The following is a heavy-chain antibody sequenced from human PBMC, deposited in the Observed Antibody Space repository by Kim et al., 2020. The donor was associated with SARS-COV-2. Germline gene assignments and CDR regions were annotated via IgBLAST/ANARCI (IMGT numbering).Heavy chain of an antibody. V-gene: IGHV3-9*01. D-gene: IGHD3-10*01. J-gene: IGHJ3*02. CDR2: ISWNSGSI. Sequence: GGSLRLSCAASGFTFDDYSMHWVRQAPGKGLEWVSGISWNSGSIGYADSVKGRFTISRDSAKNSLYLQMNSLRVEDTAFYYCARGGFYGSNDAFDIWGQGQWSPSLQ. CDR3: ARGGFYGSNDAFDI. CDR1: GFTFDDYS.